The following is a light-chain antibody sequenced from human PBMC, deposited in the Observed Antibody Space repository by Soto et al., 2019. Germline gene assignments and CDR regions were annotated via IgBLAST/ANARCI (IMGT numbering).Light chain of an antibody. CDR1: RSDIGGYDF. CDR3: TSYTGSSTVV. J-gene: IGLJ2*01. V-gene: IGLV2-14*03. CDR2: DVS. Sequence: QSVLTQPASVSGSPGQSITISCTGTRSDIGGYDFVSWYQHPPGKAPKLIIYDVSNRPSGVSHRFSGSKSGNTASLTISGLQAEDEADYYCTSYTGSSTVVFGGGTKLTVL.